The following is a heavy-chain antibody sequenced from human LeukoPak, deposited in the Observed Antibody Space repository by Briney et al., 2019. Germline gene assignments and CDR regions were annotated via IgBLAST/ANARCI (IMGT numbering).Heavy chain of an antibody. CDR1: GLTLSTYG. Sequence: PGRSLRLAFSPLGLTLSTYGVRSVRQARGKGLEWVAVISYDGNNKYYADSVKGRFTISRDNSKNTLYLQMNSLRPEDTAVYYCAKDLTYYYDIRGSYYGDYFDYWGQGTLVTVSS. D-gene: IGHD3-22*01. CDR3: AKDLTYYYDIRGSYYGDYFDY. V-gene: IGHV3-30*18. CDR2: ISYDGNNK. J-gene: IGHJ4*02.